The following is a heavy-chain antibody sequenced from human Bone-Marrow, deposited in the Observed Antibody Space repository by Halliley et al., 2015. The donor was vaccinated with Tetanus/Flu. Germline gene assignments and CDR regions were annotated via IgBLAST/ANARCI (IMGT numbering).Heavy chain of an antibody. CDR2: GGRT. V-gene: IGHV3-23*01. CDR3: AKEGHYLDSSGYYSSRGYYFDY. J-gene: IGHJ4*02. Sequence: GGRTHYADSVKGRFTISRDTSKSTLYLQMNSLRAEDTAVYYCAKEGHYLDSSGYYSSRGYYFDYWGQGTLVTVSS. D-gene: IGHD3-22*01.